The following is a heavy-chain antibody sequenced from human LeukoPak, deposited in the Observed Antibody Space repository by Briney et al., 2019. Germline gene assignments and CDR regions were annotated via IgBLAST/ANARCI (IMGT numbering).Heavy chain of an antibody. CDR3: ARDVAYYYGSSGGGFDC. CDR1: GFTVSNNY. V-gene: IGHV3-53*01. Sequence: PGGSLRLYCAASGFTVSNNYMSWVRPAPGQGLEWASLIYSDRTTYYADSVKGRFTITRDNSKNTLYLQMNSLSAEDTAVYYCARDVAYYYGSSGGGFDCWGQGTLVTVSS. CDR2: IYSDRTT. J-gene: IGHJ4*02. D-gene: IGHD3-22*01.